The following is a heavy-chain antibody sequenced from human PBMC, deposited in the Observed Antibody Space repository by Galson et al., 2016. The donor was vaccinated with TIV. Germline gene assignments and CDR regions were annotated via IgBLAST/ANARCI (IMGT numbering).Heavy chain of an antibody. CDR1: RFSFHTYW. D-gene: IGHD3-16*01. Sequence: SLRLSCAASRFSFHTYWMSWLRQAPGKGLEWVSSISNTGSFKHYPDSLKGQFTISRDNAKNSVFLQMNSLRAEDTAVYYCARDHPQGWGFDFWGQGTLVTVSS. CDR2: ISNTGSFK. V-gene: IGHV3-21*01. J-gene: IGHJ4*02. CDR3: ARDHPQGWGFDF.